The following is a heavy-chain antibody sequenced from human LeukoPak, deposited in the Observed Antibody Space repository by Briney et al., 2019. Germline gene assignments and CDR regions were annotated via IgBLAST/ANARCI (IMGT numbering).Heavy chain of an antibody. CDR2: VNLQGST. CDR1: GGSISNTNY. J-gene: IGHJ4*02. CDR3: AREGGPYRPLDY. Sequence: SGTLSLTCGVSGGSISNTNYWTWVRQPPGKGLEWIGEVNLQGSTNYNPSLMGRVAISVDTSENHISLQLTSVTAADTAVYYCAREGGPYRPLDYSGQGTLVTVSS. V-gene: IGHV4-4*02.